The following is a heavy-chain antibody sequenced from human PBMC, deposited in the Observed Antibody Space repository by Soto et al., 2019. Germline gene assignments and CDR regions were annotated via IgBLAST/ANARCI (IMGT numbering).Heavy chain of an antibody. V-gene: IGHV4-39*01. J-gene: IGHJ6*01. CDR2: IYYNGNT. CDR3: ARPRTYNKNGDSSYAVDV. D-gene: IGHD1-20*01. CDR1: GGSISSDTFY. Sequence: QLQLQESGPGLVKPSETLSLICSVSGGSISSDTFYWGWFRQPPGKGLEWLGSIYYNGNTYYNPSLKGRVTISMKTSKNQFSLNVSSVTVADTGVYYCARPRTYNKNGDSSYAVDVRGQGTTFNVSS.